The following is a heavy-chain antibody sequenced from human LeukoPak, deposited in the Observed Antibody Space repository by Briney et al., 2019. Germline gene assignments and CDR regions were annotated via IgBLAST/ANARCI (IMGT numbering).Heavy chain of an antibody. J-gene: IGHJ4*02. V-gene: IGHV4-30-2*01. Sequence: SETLSLTCTVSGGSINSGGYYWTWIRQPPGEGLEWIAYFSHSGSTFYNPSLKSRVTISLDTSKNQFSLNLRSVTAADTAVYYCAGQNIPTPHDYWGQGTQVTVSS. D-gene: IGHD2-2*02. CDR1: GGSINSGGYY. CDR3: AGQNIPTPHDY. CDR2: FSHSGST.